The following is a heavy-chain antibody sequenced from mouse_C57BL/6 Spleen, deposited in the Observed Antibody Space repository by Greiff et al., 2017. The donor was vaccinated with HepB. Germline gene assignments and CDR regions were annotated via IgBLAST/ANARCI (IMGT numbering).Heavy chain of an antibody. Sequence: VQLQQSGAELVRPGASVTLSCKASGYTFTDYEMHWVKQTPVHGLEWIGAIDPETGGTAYNQKFKGKAILTADKSSSTAYMELRSLTSEDSAVYYCTRWLLHYYYAMDYWGQGTSVTVSS. V-gene: IGHV1-15*01. CDR1: GYTFTDYE. CDR2: IDPETGGT. J-gene: IGHJ4*01. CDR3: TRWLLHYYYAMDY. D-gene: IGHD2-3*01.